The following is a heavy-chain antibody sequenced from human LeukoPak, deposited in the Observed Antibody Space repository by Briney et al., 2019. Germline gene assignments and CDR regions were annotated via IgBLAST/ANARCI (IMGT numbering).Heavy chain of an antibody. CDR3: ARDSGYYGSGSYYTRGWFDP. Sequence: ASVKVSCKASGYTFTSYGISWVRQAPGQGLEWMGWISAYNGNTNYAQKLQGRVTMTTDTSTSTAYMELRSLRSDDTAVYYCARDSGYYGSGSYYTRGWFDPWGQGTLVTVSS. V-gene: IGHV1-18*01. J-gene: IGHJ5*02. D-gene: IGHD3-10*01. CDR1: GYTFTSYG. CDR2: ISAYNGNT.